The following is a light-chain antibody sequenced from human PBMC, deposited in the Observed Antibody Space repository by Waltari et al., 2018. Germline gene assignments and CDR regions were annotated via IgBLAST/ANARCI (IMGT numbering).Light chain of an antibody. V-gene: IGKV1-5*01. CDR3: QQYDNFPLS. Sequence: DIQMTQSPSTLSASVGDRVIISCRASQSVYTKLAWYQQKPGKAPKVLIYDASSLEGGVPSRFSGSGSGTEFTLSISSLQPEDFATYYCQQYDNFPLSFGGGTKVDLK. CDR1: QSVYTK. J-gene: IGKJ4*01. CDR2: DAS.